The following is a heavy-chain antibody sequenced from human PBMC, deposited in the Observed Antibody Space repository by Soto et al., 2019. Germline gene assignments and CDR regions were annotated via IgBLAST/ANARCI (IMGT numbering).Heavy chain of an antibody. CDR2: ISDSGGST. V-gene: IGHV3-23*01. Sequence: EVQLLESGGGLVQPGFTFSNYAMNWVRQAPGKGLEWVSVISDSGGSTYYADSVKGRFTISRDNSKNTLYLQMNSLRGEDTAVYYCARRSSGWYFDYWGQGTLVTVSS. CDR3: ARRSSGWYFDY. J-gene: IGHJ4*02. CDR1: FTFSNYA. D-gene: IGHD6-19*01.